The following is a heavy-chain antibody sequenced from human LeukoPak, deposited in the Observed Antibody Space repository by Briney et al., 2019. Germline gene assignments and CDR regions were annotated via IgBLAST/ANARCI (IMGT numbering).Heavy chain of an antibody. CDR1: GNYW. Sequence: GGSLRLSCAASGNYWMHWVRQAPGKGLVWVSHINSDGSWTSYADSVKGRFTISKDNARNSVQLQMNNLRAEDTALYYCAVLEGLSWGQGTLASVSS. CDR2: INSDGSWT. D-gene: IGHD5-24*01. V-gene: IGHV3-74*01. CDR3: AVLEGLS. J-gene: IGHJ4*02.